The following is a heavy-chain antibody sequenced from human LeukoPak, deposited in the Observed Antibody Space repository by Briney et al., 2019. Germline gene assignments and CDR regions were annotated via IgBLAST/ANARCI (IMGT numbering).Heavy chain of an antibody. D-gene: IGHD2-21*02. J-gene: IGHJ3*02. Sequence: PGGSLRLSCAASGFTFSRHWMHWVRQASGKGLVCFSRINSDGISTTYADSVKGRFTISRHNAKNTLYLQMNSLRAGDTAVFYCARAPVQYCGGDCDAFDIWGQGTMVTVSS. CDR2: INSDGIST. V-gene: IGHV3-74*01. CDR3: ARAPVQYCGGDCDAFDI. CDR1: GFTFSRHW.